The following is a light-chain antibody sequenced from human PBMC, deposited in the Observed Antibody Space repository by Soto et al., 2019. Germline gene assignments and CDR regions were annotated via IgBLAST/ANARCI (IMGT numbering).Light chain of an antibody. CDR1: SSNIGAGYD. J-gene: IGLJ2*01. Sequence: QSVLTQPPSVSGAPGQRVTISCTGRSSNIGAGYDVHWYQHLPGTAPKLLIYGNNNRPSGVPDRFSGSKSGTSASLAITGLQAEDETHYYCQSFDSSLSVVFGGGTQLTVL. CDR2: GNN. CDR3: QSFDSSLSVV. V-gene: IGLV1-40*01.